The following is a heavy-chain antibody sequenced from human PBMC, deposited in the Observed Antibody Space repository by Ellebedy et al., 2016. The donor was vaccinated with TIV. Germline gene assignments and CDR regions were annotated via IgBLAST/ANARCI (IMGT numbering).Heavy chain of an antibody. CDR3: ARDPVGVGPALDV. J-gene: IGHJ3*01. CDR2: ITESGGNT. D-gene: IGHD4-23*01. V-gene: IGHV3-23*01. CDR1: GLTFSSHA. Sequence: PGGSLRLSCAASGLTFSSHAMSWIRHAPGKGLEWVSSITESGGNTYYADSVKGRFTISRDNSKDTLYLQMNSLRAEDTAIYYCARDPVGVGPALDVWGQGTMVTVSS.